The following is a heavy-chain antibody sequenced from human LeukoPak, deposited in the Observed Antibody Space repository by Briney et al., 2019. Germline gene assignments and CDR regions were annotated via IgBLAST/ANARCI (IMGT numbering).Heavy chain of an antibody. Sequence: SETLSLTCTVSGGSISSGSYCWSWIRQPAGKGLEWIGHIYRSGSTNYNPSLKSRVTISVDTSKNQFSLKLSSVTAADTAVYYCARNIAVAGRGDYMDVWGKGTTVTISS. CDR2: IYRSGST. CDR1: GGSISSGSYC. D-gene: IGHD6-19*01. V-gene: IGHV4-61*09. CDR3: ARNIAVAGRGDYMDV. J-gene: IGHJ6*03.